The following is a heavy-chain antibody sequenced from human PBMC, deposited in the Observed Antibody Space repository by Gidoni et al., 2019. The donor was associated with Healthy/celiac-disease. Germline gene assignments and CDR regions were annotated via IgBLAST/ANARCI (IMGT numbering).Heavy chain of an antibody. J-gene: IGHJ3*02. V-gene: IGHV4-59*01. CDR1: GGSISSYY. D-gene: IGHD3-10*01. CDR2: IYYSGST. CDR3: ARIETEVRETDAFDI. Sequence: QVQLQESGPGLVKPSETLSLTCTVSGGSISSYYWSWIRQPPGKGLEWIGYIYYSGSTNYNPSLKSRVTISVDTSKNQFSLKLSSVTAADTAVYYCARIETEVRETDAFDIWGQGTMVTVSS.